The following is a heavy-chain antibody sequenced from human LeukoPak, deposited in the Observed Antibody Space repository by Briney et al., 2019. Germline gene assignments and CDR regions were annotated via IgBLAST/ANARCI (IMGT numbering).Heavy chain of an antibody. Sequence: HGESLKISCKAFGYNFTNYWIGWVRQMSGKGLEWMGIIDPGDSDHRYSQSLQGQVTFSVDKSISTAYLQWSSLKASDTAMYYCARLVLADNSWSTFNGCDPWGQGTLVTVPS. CDR1: GYNFTNYW. D-gene: IGHD6-13*01. CDR2: IDPGDSDH. CDR3: ARLVLADNSWSTFNGCDP. J-gene: IGHJ5*02. V-gene: IGHV5-51*01.